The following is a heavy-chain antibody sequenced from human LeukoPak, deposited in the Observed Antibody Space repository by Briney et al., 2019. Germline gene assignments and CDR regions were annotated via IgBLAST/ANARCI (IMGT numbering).Heavy chain of an antibody. J-gene: IGHJ4*02. V-gene: IGHV3-23*01. Sequence: PGGSLRLSCADSGFTFSSYAMSWVRQAPGKGLEWVSSISGSSTRTYYADSVKGRFTVCRDNPKNALSLQMNSLRAEDTAVYYCAKQRDYYDSSGYYRGYYFDYWGQGTLVTVSS. CDR3: AKQRDYYDSSGYYRGYYFDY. CDR1: GFTFSSYA. CDR2: ISGSSTRT. D-gene: IGHD3-22*01.